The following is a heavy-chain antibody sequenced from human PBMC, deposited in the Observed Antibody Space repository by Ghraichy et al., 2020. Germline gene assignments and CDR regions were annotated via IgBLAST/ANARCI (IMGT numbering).Heavy chain of an antibody. CDR1: GFTFSSYF. J-gene: IGHJ4*01. CDR3: ARDARAFCGGSCAFDY. CDR2: ISSSSSYI. Sequence: GGSLRLSCAASGFTFSSYFMNWVRQAPGKGLEWVSSISSSSSYIYYADSVKGRFTISRDNAKNSLYLQMNSLRAEDTAVYYCARDARAFCGGSCAFDYWGHGTLVTVPS. D-gene: IGHD2-15*01. V-gene: IGHV3-21*01.